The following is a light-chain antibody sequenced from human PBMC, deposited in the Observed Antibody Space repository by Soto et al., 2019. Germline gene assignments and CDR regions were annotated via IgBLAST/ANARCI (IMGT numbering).Light chain of an antibody. V-gene: IGLV2-14*03. CDR1: SSDIGGYNY. CDR3: SSYTSSSTLVV. CDR2: DVS. J-gene: IGLJ1*01. Sequence: QSALTQPASVSGSPGQSITVSGTGTSSDIGGYNYVSWYQQYPGEAPKVIIYDVSDRPSGVSNRFSGSKYGNTASLTISGLQTEDEADYYCSSYTSSSTLVVFGPGTKLTVL.